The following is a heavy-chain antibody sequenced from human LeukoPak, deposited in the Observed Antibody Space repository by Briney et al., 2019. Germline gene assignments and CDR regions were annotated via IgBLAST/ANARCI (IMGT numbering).Heavy chain of an antibody. CDR1: GFTVSSNY. J-gene: IGHJ6*02. CDR3: AKPPSHYCSGGYYFPYHYFRMDV. D-gene: IGHD3-10*01. V-gene: IGHV3-66*01. CDR2: IYSGGST. Sequence: TGGSLRLSCAASGFTVSSNYMSWVRQAPGKGLEWVSVIYSGGSTYYADSVKGRFTISRDNSKNTLYLQMNSLRAEDTAVYYWAKPPSHYCSGGYYFPYHYFRMDVWGQGTTVTVSS.